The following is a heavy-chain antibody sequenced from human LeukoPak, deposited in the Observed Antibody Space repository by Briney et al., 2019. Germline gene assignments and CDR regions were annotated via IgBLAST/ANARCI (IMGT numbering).Heavy chain of an antibody. CDR3: AKDRHSTSLVYFDY. CDR2: ISGSGSSA. Sequence: GGSLRLSCAASGFTFSNYAMSWVRQAPGKGLEWVSGISGSGSSAYYADSVKGRFTISRDNSRNTLYLLMNTLRAEDTAIYFCAKDRHSTSLVYFDYWGQGTLVTVSS. J-gene: IGHJ4*02. D-gene: IGHD6-6*01. CDR1: GFTFSNYA. V-gene: IGHV3-23*01.